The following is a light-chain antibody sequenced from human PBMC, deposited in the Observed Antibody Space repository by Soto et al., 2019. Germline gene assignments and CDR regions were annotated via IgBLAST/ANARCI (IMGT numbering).Light chain of an antibody. CDR2: LAS. CDR1: QSVLYSSNNKNY. J-gene: IGKJ1*01. V-gene: IGKV4-1*01. Sequence: DIVMTQSPGSLAVSLGERATINCKSSQSVLYSSNNKNYLPWYQQKPGQPPKLLIYLASTRESGVPDRFRGGGTAGEFTLTIISLQTEGVPVYCCQQYYSALSTFAQGTKVEN. CDR3: QQYYSALST.